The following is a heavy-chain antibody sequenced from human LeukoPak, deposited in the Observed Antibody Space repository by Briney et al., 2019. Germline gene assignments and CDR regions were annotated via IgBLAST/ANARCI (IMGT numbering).Heavy chain of an antibody. Sequence: SETLSLTCTVSGGSISSSSFYWGWVRQPPGQELEWIASINYGGTTYYNPSLKSRVTISVDTSKNQFSLRLTSVTAADTAVYLCARYVVYGSGKYYFDYWGQGSLVFVSS. J-gene: IGHJ4*02. D-gene: IGHD3-10*01. CDR2: INYGGTT. CDR1: GGSISSSSFY. V-gene: IGHV4-39*01. CDR3: ARYVVYGSGKYYFDY.